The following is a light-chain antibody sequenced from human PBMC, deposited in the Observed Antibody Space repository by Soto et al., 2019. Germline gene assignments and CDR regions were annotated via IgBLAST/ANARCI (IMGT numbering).Light chain of an antibody. V-gene: IGLV2-14*01. J-gene: IGLJ2*01. CDR3: SSYTRSSTLV. CDR2: DVT. CDR1: SSDVGAYDY. Sequence: QSALTQPASVSGSPGQSITISCTGTSSDVGAYDYVSWYQQHPCKAPKLMIYDVTNRPSGVSDRFSGSKSGNTASLTISGLHTEDEADYHCSSYTRSSTLVFGGGTTVTVL.